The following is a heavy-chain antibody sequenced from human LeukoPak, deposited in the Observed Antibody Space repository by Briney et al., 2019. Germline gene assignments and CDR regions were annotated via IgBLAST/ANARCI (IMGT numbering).Heavy chain of an antibody. J-gene: IGHJ4*02. CDR2: ITPILDET. Sequence: APFHTLGGYNMRWATQAPVIVHFWVIRITPILDETKYAQKFQGSLTVTRDTSISTTYMDLSGLRSDDTAVYYCARGDMYFQDSSYRSLDHWGQGTLVTVSS. CDR3: ARGDMYFQDSSYRSLDH. CDR1: FHTLGGYN. D-gene: IGHD2-15*01. V-gene: IGHV1-2*06.